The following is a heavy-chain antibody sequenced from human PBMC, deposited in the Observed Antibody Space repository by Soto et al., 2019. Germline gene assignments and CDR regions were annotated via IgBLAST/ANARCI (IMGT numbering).Heavy chain of an antibody. Sequence: SETLSLTCTVSGGSISSYYWSWIRQPPGKGLEWIGYIYYSGSTNYNPSLKSRVTISVDTSKNQFSLKLSSVTAADTAVYYCARFSTGAMVRGVTANFDYWGQGTLVTVSS. J-gene: IGHJ4*02. CDR2: IYYSGST. V-gene: IGHV4-59*01. CDR3: ARFSTGAMVRGVTANFDY. CDR1: GGSISSYY. D-gene: IGHD3-10*01.